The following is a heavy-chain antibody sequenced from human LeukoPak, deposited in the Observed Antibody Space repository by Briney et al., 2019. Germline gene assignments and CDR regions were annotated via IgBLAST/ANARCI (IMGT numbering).Heavy chain of an antibody. CDR1: GFTLSSFS. Sequence: GGSLRLSCVASGFTLSSFSMNWVRQAPGKGLEWVSSISSSSTYIYYADSVKGRFTISRDNAKNSLYLQMNSLRAEDTAAYYCVREGQYCGSTSCYQVSDPWGQGTLVTVSS. V-gene: IGHV3-21*01. CDR2: ISSSSTYI. J-gene: IGHJ5*02. D-gene: IGHD2-2*01. CDR3: VREGQYCGSTSCYQVSDP.